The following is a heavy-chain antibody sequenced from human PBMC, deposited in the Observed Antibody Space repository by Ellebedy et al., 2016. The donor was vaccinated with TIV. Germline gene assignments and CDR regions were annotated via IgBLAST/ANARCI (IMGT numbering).Heavy chain of an antibody. D-gene: IGHD3-10*01. J-gene: IGHJ4*02. CDR1: GFTFSSNA. V-gene: IGHV3-23*01. CDR3: AKTPMGQLYFDY. Sequence: GESLKISCAASGFTFSSNAMSWVRQAPGTGLEWISRITSSGDNTYYADSVKGRFTISRDNSKNTLYLHMNSLRAEDTAVYYCAKTPMGQLYFDYWGQGTLVTVSS. CDR2: ITSSGDNT.